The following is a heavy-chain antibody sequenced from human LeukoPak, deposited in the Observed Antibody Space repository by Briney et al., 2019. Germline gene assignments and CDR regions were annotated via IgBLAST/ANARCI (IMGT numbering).Heavy chain of an antibody. Sequence: PGGSLRLSCTASGFTLSSYAMTWVRQAPGRGLEWVPSVDGGGGGTYYADSVKGRFTISRDNSKDTLYLQMNGLRAEDTAVYFCAKQSAGSAAWYSLHYDFWGQGTLVTVSS. CDR2: VDGGGGGT. V-gene: IGHV3-23*01. J-gene: IGHJ4*02. CDR1: GFTLSSYA. CDR3: AKQSAGSAAWYSLHYDF. D-gene: IGHD6-13*01.